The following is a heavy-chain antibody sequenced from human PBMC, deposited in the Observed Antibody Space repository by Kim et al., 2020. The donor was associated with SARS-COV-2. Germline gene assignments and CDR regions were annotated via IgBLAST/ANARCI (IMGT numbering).Heavy chain of an antibody. V-gene: IGHV2-70*11. J-gene: IGHJ6*02. CDR3: ARIRGPEPRRGDYYGMDV. Sequence: SGPTLVNPTQTLTLTCTFSGFSLSTSGMCVSWIRQPPGKALEWLARIDWDDDKYYSTSLKTRLTISKDTSKNQVVLTMTNMDPVDTATYYCARIRGPEPRRGDYYGMDVWGQGTTVTVSS. CDR2: IDWDDDK. CDR1: GFSLSTSGMC.